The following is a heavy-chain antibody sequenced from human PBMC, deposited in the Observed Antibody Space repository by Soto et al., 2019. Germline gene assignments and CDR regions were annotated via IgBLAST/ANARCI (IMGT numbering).Heavy chain of an antibody. Sequence: GGSLRLSCAASGFTFSSYAMSWVRQAPGKGLEWVSAISGSGGSTYYADSVKGRFTISRDNSKNTLYLQMNSLRAEDTAVYYCAKGLLRNILTGYLDYWGQGTLVTVSS. V-gene: IGHV3-23*01. CDR1: GFTFSSYA. CDR2: ISGSGGST. J-gene: IGHJ4*02. D-gene: IGHD3-9*01. CDR3: AKGLLRNILTGYLDY.